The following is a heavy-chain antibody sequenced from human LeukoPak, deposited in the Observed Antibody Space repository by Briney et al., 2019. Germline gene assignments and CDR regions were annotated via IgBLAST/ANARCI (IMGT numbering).Heavy chain of an antibody. V-gene: IGHV1-69*13. CDR3: ARGLMAAAGAFDY. Sequence: ASVKVSCKASGGTFSSYAISWVRQAPGQGLEWMGGIIPIFGTANYAQKFQGRVTITVDESTSTAYMELSSLRSEDTAVYYCARGLMAAAGAFDYWGQGTLVTVSS. CDR2: IIPIFGTA. D-gene: IGHD6-13*01. J-gene: IGHJ4*02. CDR1: GGTFSSYA.